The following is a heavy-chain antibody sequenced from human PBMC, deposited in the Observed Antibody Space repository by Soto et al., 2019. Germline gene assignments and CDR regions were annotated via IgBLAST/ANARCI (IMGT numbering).Heavy chain of an antibody. Sequence: GGSLRLSCAASGFTFSSYGMHWVRQAPGKGLEWVAVIWYDGSNKYYADSVKGRFTISRDNSKNTLYLQMNSLRAEDTAVYYCATGYSGSLQTAAFDIWGQGTMVTVSS. CDR1: GFTFSSYG. CDR2: IWYDGSNK. D-gene: IGHD1-26*01. J-gene: IGHJ3*02. CDR3: ATGYSGSLQTAAFDI. V-gene: IGHV3-33*01.